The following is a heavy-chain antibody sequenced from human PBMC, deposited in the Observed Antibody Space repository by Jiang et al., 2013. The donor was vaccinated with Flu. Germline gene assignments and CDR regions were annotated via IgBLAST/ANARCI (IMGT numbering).Heavy chain of an antibody. J-gene: IGHJ4*02. CDR1: GFTFSSYA. CDR3: AKEDNRRGIFGVARVFDY. Sequence: QLLESGGGVVQPGGSLRLSCAASGFTFSSYAMSWVRQAPGKGLEWVSAISGSGGSTYYADSVKGRFTISRDNSKNTLYLQMNSLRAEDTAVYYCAKEDNRRGIFGVARVFDYWGQGTLVTVSS. V-gene: IGHV3-23*01. CDR2: ISGSGGST. D-gene: IGHD3-3*01.